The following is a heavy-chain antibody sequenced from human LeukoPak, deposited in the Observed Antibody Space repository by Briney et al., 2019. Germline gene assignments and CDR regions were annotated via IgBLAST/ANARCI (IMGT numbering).Heavy chain of an antibody. J-gene: IGHJ6*03. CDR1: GYTFTSYY. D-gene: IGHD3-3*01. CDR2: INPSGGST. Sequence: ASVKVSCKASGYTFTSYYMHWVRQASGQGLEWMGIINPSGGSTSYAQKFQGRVTMTRDMSTSTVYMELSSLRSEDTAVYYCARDGVLRFLEWLPTTNYYYYYMDVWGKGTTVTVSS. CDR3: ARDGVLRFLEWLPTTNYYYYYMDV. V-gene: IGHV1-46*01.